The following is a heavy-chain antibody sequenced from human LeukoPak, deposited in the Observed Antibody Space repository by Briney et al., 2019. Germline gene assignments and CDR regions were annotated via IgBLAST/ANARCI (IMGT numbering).Heavy chain of an antibody. CDR2: LYSGGST. J-gene: IGHJ3*02. V-gene: IGHV3-66*02. D-gene: IGHD1-1*01. Sequence: PGGSLRLSCAASGFTFSRNYMSWVRQAPGKGLEWVSVLYSGGSTYYADSVKGRFTISRDNSKNTLYLQMNSLRAEDTAVYYCTRWTTDAFYIWGQGTMVTVSS. CDR3: TRWTTDAFYI. CDR1: GFTFSRNY.